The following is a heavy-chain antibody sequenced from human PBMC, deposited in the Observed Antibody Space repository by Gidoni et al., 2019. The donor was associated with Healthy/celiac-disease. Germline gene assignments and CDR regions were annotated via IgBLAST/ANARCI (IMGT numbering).Heavy chain of an antibody. CDR3: ARDQGSYFWSADDAFDI. Sequence: YYSGSTYYNPSLKSRVTISVDTSKNQFSLKLSSVTAADTAVYYCARDQGSYFWSADDAFDIWGQGTMVTVSS. CDR2: YYSGST. V-gene: IGHV4-39*07. J-gene: IGHJ3*02. D-gene: IGHD3-3*01.